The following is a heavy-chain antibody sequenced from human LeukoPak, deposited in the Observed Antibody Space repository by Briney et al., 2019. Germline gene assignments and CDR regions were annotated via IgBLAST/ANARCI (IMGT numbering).Heavy chain of an antibody. CDR1: GGSISSYY. Sequence: PSETLSLTCTVSGGSISSYYWSWIRQPPGKGLEWIGYIYYSGSTNYNPSLKSRVTISVDTSKNQFSLKLSSVTAADTAVYYCARVVGATVDYNWFDPWGQGTLVTVSS. J-gene: IGHJ5*02. V-gene: IGHV4-59*01. D-gene: IGHD1-26*01. CDR3: ARVVGATVDYNWFDP. CDR2: IYYSGST.